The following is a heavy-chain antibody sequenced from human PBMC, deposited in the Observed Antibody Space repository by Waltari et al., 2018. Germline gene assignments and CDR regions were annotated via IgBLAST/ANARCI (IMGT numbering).Heavy chain of an antibody. CDR2: FDPEDGET. CDR3: ATKLDYGDYYYFDY. D-gene: IGHD4-17*01. Sequence: QVQLVQSGAEVTKPGSSVKVSCKASGYTFTSYDINWVRRAPGKGLEWIGGFDPEDGETSYAQKFQGRVTMTEDTSTDTAYMELSSLRSEDTAVYYCATKLDYGDYYYFDYWGQGTLVTVSS. V-gene: IGHV1-24*01. CDR1: GYTFTSYD. J-gene: IGHJ4*02.